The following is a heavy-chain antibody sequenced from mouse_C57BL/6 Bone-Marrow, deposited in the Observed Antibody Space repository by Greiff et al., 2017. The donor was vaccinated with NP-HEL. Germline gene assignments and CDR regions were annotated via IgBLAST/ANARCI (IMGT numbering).Heavy chain of an antibody. V-gene: IGHV14-4*01. J-gene: IGHJ3*01. Sequence: EVQLQESGAELVRPGASVKLSCTASGFNIKDDYMHWVKQRPEQGLEWIGWIDPENGDTEYASKFQGKATITADTSANTAYLQLSSLTSEDTAVYYCTTITTRAWFADWGKGTLVTVSA. CDR1: GFNIKDDY. CDR3: TTITTRAWFAD. CDR2: IDPENGDT. D-gene: IGHD1-1*01.